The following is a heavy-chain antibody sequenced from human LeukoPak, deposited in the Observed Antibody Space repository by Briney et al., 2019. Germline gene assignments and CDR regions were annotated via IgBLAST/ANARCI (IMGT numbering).Heavy chain of an antibody. CDR1: GFTFSSHG. CDR3: ARDSRIAAAGPLGY. D-gene: IGHD6-13*01. J-gene: IGHJ4*02. CDR2: IWYDGSNK. Sequence: GGSLRLSCAASGFTFSSHGMHWVRQAPGKGLEWVAVIWYDGSNKYYADSVKGRFTISRDNSKNTLYLQMNSLRAEDTAVYYCARDSRIAAAGPLGYWGQGTLVTVSS. V-gene: IGHV3-33*01.